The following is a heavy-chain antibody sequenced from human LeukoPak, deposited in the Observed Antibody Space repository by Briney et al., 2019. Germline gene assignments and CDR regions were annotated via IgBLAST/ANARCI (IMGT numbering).Heavy chain of an antibody. V-gene: IGHV1-18*01. CDR1: GYTFTTHD. D-gene: IGHD1/OR15-1a*01. CDR2: ISAYNGYT. CDR3: ARVGTGTRSFDS. Sequence: GASVKVSCKASGYTFTTHDINWVRQAPGQGLEWMGRISAYNGYTNYGRRFQGRVTMTTDTSTNTAYMELRSLRSDDTAVYYCARVGTGTRSFDSWGQGTLVTVSS. J-gene: IGHJ4*02.